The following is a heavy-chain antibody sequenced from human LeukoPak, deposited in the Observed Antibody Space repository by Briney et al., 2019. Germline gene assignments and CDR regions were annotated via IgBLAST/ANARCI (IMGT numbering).Heavy chain of an antibody. CDR1: GFTFSIYG. CDR3: AKGLRDSSGYFRDYFDY. Sequence: GGSLRLSCAASGFTFSIYGMGWVRQAPGKGLEWVSSISDNGGNTYYADSVKGRFTISRDNSKNTLYLQMNSLRAEDTAVYYCAKGLRDSSGYFRDYFDYWGQGTLVTVSS. V-gene: IGHV3-23*01. CDR2: ISDNGGNT. J-gene: IGHJ4*02. D-gene: IGHD3-22*01.